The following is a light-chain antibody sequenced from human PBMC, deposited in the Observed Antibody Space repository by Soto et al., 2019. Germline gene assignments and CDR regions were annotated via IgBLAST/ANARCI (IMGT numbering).Light chain of an antibody. CDR3: QRYSYWPYA. Sequence: EVVLTQSPATLSVSPGERATLSCRASQSVSNKLAWYQHKPGQAPRLLISAASNRATGIPVRFSGSGSGTDFTLTISSLQSEDFAVYYCQRYSYWPYAFGQGTKLEIK. CDR2: AAS. CDR1: QSVSNK. V-gene: IGKV3-15*01. J-gene: IGKJ2*01.